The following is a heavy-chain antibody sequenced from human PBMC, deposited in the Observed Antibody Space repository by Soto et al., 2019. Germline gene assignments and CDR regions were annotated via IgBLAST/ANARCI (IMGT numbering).Heavy chain of an antibody. D-gene: IGHD1-7*01. CDR3: VRYRASELTGAFDF. CDR1: GGSISSHF. CDR2: IYYSGST. V-gene: IGHV4-59*11. J-gene: IGHJ4*03. Sequence: SETLSLTCTVSGGSISSHFWSWIRQPPGKGLEWIGYIYYSGSTKYNPSLQSRVTISVDTSENRFSLRLSSVTAADTAVYYCVRYRASELTGAFDFWGQGTLVTVSS.